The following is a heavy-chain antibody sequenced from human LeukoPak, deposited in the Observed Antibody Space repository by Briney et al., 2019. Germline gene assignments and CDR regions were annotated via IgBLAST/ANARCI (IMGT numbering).Heavy chain of an antibody. V-gene: IGHV4-38-2*02. CDR1: GDSIRSYY. D-gene: IGHD6-13*01. Sequence: PSETLSLTCTVSGDSIRSYYWSWIRQSPGKGLEWIGSIYHSGSTYYNPSLKSRVTMSVDTSKKQFSLNLSSVTAADTAVYYCATTPREYSSTWYYFDYWGQGILVTVSS. CDR3: ATTPREYSSTWYYFDY. CDR2: IYHSGST. J-gene: IGHJ4*02.